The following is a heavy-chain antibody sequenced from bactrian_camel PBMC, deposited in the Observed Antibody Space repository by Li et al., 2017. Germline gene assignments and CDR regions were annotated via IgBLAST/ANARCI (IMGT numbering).Heavy chain of an antibody. CDR1: GFNFSISS. CDR3: VVESAIATMKPSLCAVAGPDDFNY. D-gene: IGHD4*01. Sequence: SGVSSGFNFSISSMSWVRQAPGKEIEWLSTINGIGSLIYYADSVKGRFIISKNNAKKTLYLQMNRLRPEDTAMYTCVVESAIATMKPSLCAVAGPDDFNYWGQGTQVTVS. J-gene: IGHJ4*01. CDR2: INGIGSLI. V-gene: IGHV3S29*01.